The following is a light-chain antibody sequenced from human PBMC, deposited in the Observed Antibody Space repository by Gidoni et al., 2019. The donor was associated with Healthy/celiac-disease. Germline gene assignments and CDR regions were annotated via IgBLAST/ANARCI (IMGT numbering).Light chain of an antibody. CDR1: QSVSSIY. J-gene: IGKJ4*01. CDR2: GAS. CDR3: QQYGSSPGT. V-gene: IGKV3-20*01. Sequence: EIVLTQSPGTLSLSPGERATLSCRASQSVSSIYVAWYQQKPGQAPRLLIYGASSRATGIPDSFIGSGSGTDFTLTISRLEPEDFAVYYCQQYGSSPGTFGGGTKVEIK.